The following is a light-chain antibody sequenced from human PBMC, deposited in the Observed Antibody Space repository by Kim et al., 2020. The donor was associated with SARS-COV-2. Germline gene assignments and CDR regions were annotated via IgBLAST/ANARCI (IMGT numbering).Light chain of an antibody. CDR2: VTS. CDR3: QQRSNWPPLS. Sequence: DIQLTQSPSFVSASVGDRVTITCRASERLTGWLAWYQQMPGKAPKLLIFVTSRLQKGVPSRFSGSGSGTDFTLTISSLDPEDSALYYCQQRSNWPPLSFGGGTKVDIK. J-gene: IGKJ4*01. CDR1: ERLTGW. V-gene: IGKV1-12*01.